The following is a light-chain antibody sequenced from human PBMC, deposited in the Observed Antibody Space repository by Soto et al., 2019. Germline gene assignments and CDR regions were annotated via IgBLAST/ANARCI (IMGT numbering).Light chain of an antibody. CDR1: QSGLYSSNNKNY. CDR2: WAS. J-gene: IGKJ1*01. V-gene: IGKV4-1*01. CDR3: QQYYSTPRT. Sequence: DIVMTQSPDSLAVSLGERATINCKSSQSGLYSSNNKNYLAWYQQKPGQPPKLLIYWASTRESGVPDRFSGSGSGTDFTLTISILQAEDVAVYYCQQYYSTPRTFGHGTKVEIK.